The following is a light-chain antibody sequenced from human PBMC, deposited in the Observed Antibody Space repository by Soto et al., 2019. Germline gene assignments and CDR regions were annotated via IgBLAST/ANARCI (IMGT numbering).Light chain of an antibody. CDR1: QSVNYN. Sequence: EIVMTQSPATLSVSPGERATLSCRASQSVNYNLAWYQQKPGQAPRLLIYGASTRDTGIPARFSGRGFGTEFTLTISSLQSEDFAIYYCQQYNNWPPYTFGQGTKLEMK. CDR3: QQYNNWPPYT. CDR2: GAS. J-gene: IGKJ2*01. V-gene: IGKV3-15*01.